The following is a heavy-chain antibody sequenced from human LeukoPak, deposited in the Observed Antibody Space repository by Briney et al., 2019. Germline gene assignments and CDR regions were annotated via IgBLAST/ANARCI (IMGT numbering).Heavy chain of an antibody. CDR2: IHHSGST. CDR1: GGSISSGGYS. CDR3: ARGLGYYDSSGYYYYFDY. V-gene: IGHV4-30-2*01. D-gene: IGHD3-22*01. J-gene: IGHJ4*02. Sequence: PSETLSLTCAVSGGSISSGGYSWSWIRQPPGTGLEWIGHIHHSGSTYYNPSLKSRVTISVDRSKNQFSLRLSSVTAADTAVYYCARGLGYYDSSGYYYYFDYWGQGTLVTVSS.